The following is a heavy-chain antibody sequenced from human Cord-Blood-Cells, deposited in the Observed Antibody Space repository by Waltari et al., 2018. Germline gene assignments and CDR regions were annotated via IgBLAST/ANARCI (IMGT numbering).Heavy chain of an antibody. CDR1: GYTFTSYD. J-gene: IGHJ3*02. D-gene: IGHD6-13*01. V-gene: IGHV1-8*01. CDR3: ARVVGSSSWYKWHDAFDI. Sequence: QVQLVQSGAEVKKPGASVKVSCTASGYTFTSYDINWVRQATGQGLEWMGWMNPNSGNTGYAQKFQGRVTMTRNTSISTAYMELSSLRSEDTAVYYCARVVGSSSWYKWHDAFDIWGQGTMVTVSS. CDR2: MNPNSGNT.